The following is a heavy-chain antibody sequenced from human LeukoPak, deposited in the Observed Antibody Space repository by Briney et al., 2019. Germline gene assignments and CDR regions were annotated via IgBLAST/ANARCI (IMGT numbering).Heavy chain of an antibody. D-gene: IGHD1-26*01. Sequence: GGSLRLSCAASGFTFTSYSMNWVRQAPGKGLEWVSTISGGGGSTYYADSVKGRFTISRDNSKNTLYLQMNSLRAEDTAVYYCAKDRARGGATNFDYWGQGTLVTVSS. CDR1: GFTFTSYS. CDR2: ISGGGGST. V-gene: IGHV3-23*01. CDR3: AKDRARGGATNFDY. J-gene: IGHJ4*02.